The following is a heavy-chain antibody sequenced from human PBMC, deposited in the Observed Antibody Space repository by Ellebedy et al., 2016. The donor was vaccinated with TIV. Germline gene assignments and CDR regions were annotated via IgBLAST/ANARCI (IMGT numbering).Heavy chain of an antibody. CDR2: FDPEDGET. V-gene: IGHV1-24*01. CDR1: GYTFTSYY. CDR3: ATRAATAGPYYYYGMDV. J-gene: IGHJ6*02. D-gene: IGHD2-15*01. Sequence: ASVKVSCKASGYTFTSYYMHWVRQAPGKGLEWMGGFDPEDGETIYAQKFQGRVTMTEDTSTDTAYMELSSLRSEDTAVYYCATRAATAGPYYYYGMDVWGQGTTVTVSS.